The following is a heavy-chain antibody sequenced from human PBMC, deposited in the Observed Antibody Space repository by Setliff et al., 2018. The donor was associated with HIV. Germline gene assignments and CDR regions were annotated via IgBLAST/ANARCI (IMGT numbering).Heavy chain of an antibody. CDR1: GGTFSSYA. CDR2: IIPILGIA. J-gene: IGHJ4*02. D-gene: IGHD3-22*01. Sequence: SVKVSCKASGGTFSSYAINWVRQAPGQGLEWMGGIIPILGIANYAQKFQGRVTITADKSTSTAYMELGSLRSEDTAVYYCARDREYYYDNSGSPSFDYWGQGTRVTVSS. V-gene: IGHV1-69*10. CDR3: ARDREYYYDNSGSPSFDY.